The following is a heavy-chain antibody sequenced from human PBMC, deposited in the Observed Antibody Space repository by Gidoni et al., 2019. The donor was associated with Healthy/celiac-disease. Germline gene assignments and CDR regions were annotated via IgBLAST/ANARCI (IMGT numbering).Heavy chain of an antibody. V-gene: IGHV3-49*04. Sequence: VQLVESGGGLVQPGRSLRLSCTASGFTFGDYAMSWVRQAPGKGLEWVGFIRSKAYGGTTEYAASVKGRFTISRDDSKSIAYLQMNSLKTEDTAVYYCTRAIAARPLYYYYGMDVWGQGTTVTVSS. J-gene: IGHJ6*02. CDR3: TRAIAARPLYYYYGMDV. CDR2: IRSKAYGGTT. D-gene: IGHD6-6*01. CDR1: GFTFGDYA.